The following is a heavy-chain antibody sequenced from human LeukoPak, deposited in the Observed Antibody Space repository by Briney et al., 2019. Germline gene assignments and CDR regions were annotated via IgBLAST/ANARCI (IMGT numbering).Heavy chain of an antibody. V-gene: IGHV3-23*01. CDR1: GFTFSNHG. CDR3: AKDDAWLRFGE. J-gene: IGHJ4*02. CDR2: ISPSGDIR. Sequence: GGSLRLSCAASGFTFSNHGMNWVRQAPGKGLEWVSGISPSGDIRCYADSVKGRFTISRDNSKNTLYLEVISLTAEDTAVYYCAKDDAWLRFGEWSQGTLVTVSS. D-gene: IGHD3-10*01.